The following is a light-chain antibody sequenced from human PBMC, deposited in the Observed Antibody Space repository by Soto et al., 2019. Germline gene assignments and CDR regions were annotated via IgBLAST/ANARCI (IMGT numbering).Light chain of an antibody. J-gene: IGKJ1*01. CDR3: LQDINYPWT. Sequence: DIQMTQSPSTLSASVGDTVTITCRASQSISSWLACYQQKPGKPPKVLIYGASNLQSGVPPRFSGSGSGTDFTLAISSLQPEDSATYYCLQDINYPWTFGQGTKVDIK. V-gene: IGKV1-5*01. CDR2: GAS. CDR1: QSISSW.